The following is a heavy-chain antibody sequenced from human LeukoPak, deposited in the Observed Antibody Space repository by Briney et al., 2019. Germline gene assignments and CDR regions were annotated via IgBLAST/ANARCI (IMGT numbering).Heavy chain of an antibody. CDR3: ARDGKGYSSSWYDY. CDR2: ISYDGSNK. CDR1: GFTFSSYA. J-gene: IGHJ4*02. V-gene: IGHV3-30*04. Sequence: GGSVRLSCAASGFTFSSYAMHWVRQAPGKGLEWVAVISYDGSNKYYADSVKGRFTISRDNAKNSLYLQMNSLRAEDTAVYYCARDGKGYSSSWYDYWGQGTLVTVSS. D-gene: IGHD6-13*01.